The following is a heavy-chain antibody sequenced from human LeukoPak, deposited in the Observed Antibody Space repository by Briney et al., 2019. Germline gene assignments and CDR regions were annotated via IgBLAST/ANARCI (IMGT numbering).Heavy chain of an antibody. J-gene: IGHJ4*02. V-gene: IGHV3-7*01. CDR2: LNGDGNVK. D-gene: IGHD2-8*01. Sequence: PGGSLRLSCAASGFTFSTYWMTWIRQAPGEGLEWVAHLNGDGNVKYYVDSVKGRFTISRDNAKNSLYLQMNSLRAEDTAVYYCARDRLMVYAVFDYWGQGTLVTVSS. CDR3: ARDRLMVYAVFDY. CDR1: GFTFSTYW.